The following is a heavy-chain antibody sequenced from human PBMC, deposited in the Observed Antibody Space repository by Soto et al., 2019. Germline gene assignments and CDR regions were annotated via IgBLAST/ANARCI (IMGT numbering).Heavy chain of an antibody. CDR3: AMADYHKYFFDH. J-gene: IGHJ4*02. V-gene: IGHV4-59*01. CDR2: IYYTGTA. D-gene: IGHD4-17*01. CDR1: GTSIGTYY. Sequence: QVQLQESGPGLVKPSETLSLTCTVSGTSIGTYYWSWIRQPPGKGLEWIGYIYYTGTANYNSSLKSRVTISLDTSMTQFSLKLNSATTADTAVYYCAMADYHKYFFDHWGQGTLVTVSS.